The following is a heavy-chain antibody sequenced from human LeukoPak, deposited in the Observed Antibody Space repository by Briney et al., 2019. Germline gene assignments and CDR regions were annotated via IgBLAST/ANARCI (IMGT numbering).Heavy chain of an antibody. D-gene: IGHD3-9*01. CDR1: GFTFSSYS. J-gene: IGHJ4*02. Sequence: PGGSLRLSCAASGFTFSSYSMNWVRQAPGKGLEWVSSISSSSTYIYYRDSVKGRFTISRDNAKNSLYLQMNSLRAEDTAVSYCARDFDILTHYAFDNWGQGSLVTVSS. CDR3: ARDFDILTHYAFDN. V-gene: IGHV3-21*01. CDR2: ISSSSTYI.